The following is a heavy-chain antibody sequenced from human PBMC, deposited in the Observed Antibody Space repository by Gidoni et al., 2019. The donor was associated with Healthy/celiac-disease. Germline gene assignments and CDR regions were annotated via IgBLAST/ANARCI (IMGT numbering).Heavy chain of an antibody. CDR3: AKGGLYRNIVVVTAYFDY. V-gene: IGHV3-23*01. CDR2: ISGSGGST. CDR1: ALTLSSYA. Sequence: EVQLLESGGGLVQPGGSLRLSCPASALTLSSYAMSWVRQAPGKGLEWVSAISGSGGSTYYADSVKGRFTISRDNSKNTLYLQMNSLRAEDTAVYYCAKGGLYRNIVVVTAYFDYWGQGTLVTVSS. J-gene: IGHJ4*02. D-gene: IGHD2-21*02.